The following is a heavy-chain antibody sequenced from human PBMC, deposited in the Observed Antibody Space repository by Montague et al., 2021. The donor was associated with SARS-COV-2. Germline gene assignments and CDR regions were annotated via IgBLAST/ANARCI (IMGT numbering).Heavy chain of an antibody. D-gene: IGHD3-3*01. J-gene: IGHJ6*02. Sequence: YNYYAVSVRGRVTINPDTSKNQFSLKLNSVTPEDTAIYYCTSEREWNYNVMDVWGQGTTVNASS. CDR2: YN. CDR3: TSEREWNYNVMDV. V-gene: IGHV6-1*01.